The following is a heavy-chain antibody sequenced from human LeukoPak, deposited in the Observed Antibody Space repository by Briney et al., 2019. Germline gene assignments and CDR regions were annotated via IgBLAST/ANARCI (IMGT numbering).Heavy chain of an antibody. V-gene: IGHV3-7*03. CDR3: ARDPFYSKFDY. J-gene: IGHJ4*02. CDR2: IKKDGSQK. Sequence: GGSLRLSCAASGFTFSDYWMTWVRQAPGKGLEWLATIKKDGSQKYYVDSVKGRFSISRDNAKNSLFLQINSLRAEDTAVYYCARDPFYSKFDYWGQGTLVTVSS. CDR1: GFTFSDYW. D-gene: IGHD2-21*01.